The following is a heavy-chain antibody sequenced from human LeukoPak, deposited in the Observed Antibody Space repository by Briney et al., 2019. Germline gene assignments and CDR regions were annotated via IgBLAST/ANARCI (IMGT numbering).Heavy chain of an antibody. Sequence: PGGSLRLSCAASGFTFSSYSMYWVRQAPGKGLEWVSFISSGSNYIYYIDSVEGRFTISRDNAKNSLYLQMNSLRVEDTAIYYCARVGCSGGTCYDYWGQGTLVTVSS. D-gene: IGHD2-15*01. V-gene: IGHV3-21*01. CDR2: ISSGSNYI. J-gene: IGHJ4*02. CDR1: GFTFSSYS. CDR3: ARVGCSGGTCYDY.